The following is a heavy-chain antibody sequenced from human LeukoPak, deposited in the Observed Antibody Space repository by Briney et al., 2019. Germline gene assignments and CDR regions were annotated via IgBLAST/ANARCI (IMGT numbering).Heavy chain of an antibody. CDR1: GGSISSGDYY. V-gene: IGHV4-30-4*01. J-gene: IGHJ5*02. Sequence: SETLSLTCTVSGGSISSGDYYWSWIRQPPGKGLEWIGYIYYSGSTYYNPSLKSRVTISVDTSKNQFSLKLSSVTAADTAVYYCARGSFELGYNWFDPWGQGTLVTVSS. CDR2: IYYSGST. CDR3: ARGSFELGYNWFDP. D-gene: IGHD3/OR15-3a*01.